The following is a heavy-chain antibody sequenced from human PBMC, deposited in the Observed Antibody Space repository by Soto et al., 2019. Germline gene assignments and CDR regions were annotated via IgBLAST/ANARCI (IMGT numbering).Heavy chain of an antibody. Sequence: GSLRLSCAASGFIFKNFGMSWVRQAPGKGLEWISSISGSGFKKYYADSVKGRFTISRDNSKSTVYQELNNLSAEDTAVYHCAKNQGVELVPLATVDWFDPWGQGSVVTVSS. J-gene: IGHJ5*02. CDR1: GFIFKNFG. D-gene: IGHD1-26*01. CDR2: ISGSGFKK. CDR3: AKNQGVELVPLATVDWFDP. V-gene: IGHV3-23*01.